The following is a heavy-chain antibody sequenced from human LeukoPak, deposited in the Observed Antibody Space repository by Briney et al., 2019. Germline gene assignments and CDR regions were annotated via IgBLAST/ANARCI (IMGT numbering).Heavy chain of an antibody. CDR2: IYYSGST. V-gene: IGHV4-59*12. CDR1: GDSLSSYS. CDR3: AGDYGSGSYRFDY. Sequence: SETLSLICTVSGDSLSSYSWSWVRQPPGRGLEWIGYIYYSGSTIYNPSLRSRVTISLDTSKNQFSMKLTSVTAADTAVYYCAGDYGSGSYRFDYWGQGTLVTVSS. D-gene: IGHD3-10*01. J-gene: IGHJ4*02.